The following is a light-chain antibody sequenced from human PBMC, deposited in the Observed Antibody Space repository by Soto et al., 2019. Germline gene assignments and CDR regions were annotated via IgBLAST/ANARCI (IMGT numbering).Light chain of an antibody. CDR2: GAS. Sequence: EIVMTQSPATLSVSPGERATLSCRASQSVSSNLAWYQQKPGQAPRLLIYGASTRATGIPARFSGSGSGTEFTLTISSLQSEDFAFYYCQHYNNCPPTLGQGTKVEI. V-gene: IGKV3-15*01. J-gene: IGKJ1*01. CDR1: QSVSSN. CDR3: QHYNNCPPT.